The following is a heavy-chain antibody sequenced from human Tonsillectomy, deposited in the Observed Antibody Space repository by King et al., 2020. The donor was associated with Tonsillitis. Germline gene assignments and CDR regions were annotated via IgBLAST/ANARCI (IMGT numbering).Heavy chain of an antibody. CDR2: ITWNSDTL. CDR1: GFTFDHYA. Sequence: QLVQSGGGLIQPGRSLRLSCAASGFTFDHYAMHWVRQAPGKGLEWVSGITWNSDTLDYADSVKGRFTISRDNAKNSLYLQMISLRAEDTALYYCVKDLYGGSFATFDYWGQGTLVTVSS. D-gene: IGHD4-23*01. J-gene: IGHJ4*02. CDR3: VKDLYGGSFATFDY. V-gene: IGHV3-9*01.